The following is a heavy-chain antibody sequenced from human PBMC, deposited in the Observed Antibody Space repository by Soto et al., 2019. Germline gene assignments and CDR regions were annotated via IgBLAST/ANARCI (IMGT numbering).Heavy chain of an antibody. Sequence: GGSLRLSCAASGFTVSSNYMSWVRQAPGKGLEWVSVIYSGGSTYYADSVKGRFTISRDNSKYTLYLQMNSLRAEYTAVYYCASSAPFIPAPAYYYYMDVWGKGTTVTVSS. CDR2: IYSGGST. CDR1: GFTVSSNY. V-gene: IGHV3-53*01. J-gene: IGHJ6*03. CDR3: ASSAPFIPAPAYYYYMDV. D-gene: IGHD2-15*01.